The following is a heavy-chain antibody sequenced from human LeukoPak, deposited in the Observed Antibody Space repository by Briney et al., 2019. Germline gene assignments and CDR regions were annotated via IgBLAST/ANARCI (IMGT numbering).Heavy chain of an antibody. CDR3: AKAPPGYYYDSSGYPDY. CDR2: ISYDGSNK. V-gene: IGHV3-30*18. Sequence: GRSLRLSCAAPGFTFSSYGMHWVRQAPGKGLEWVAVISYDGSNKYYADSVKGRFTISRDNSKNTLYLQMNSLRAEDTAVYYCAKAPPGYYYDSSGYPDYWGQGTLVTVSS. CDR1: GFTFSSYG. J-gene: IGHJ4*02. D-gene: IGHD3-22*01.